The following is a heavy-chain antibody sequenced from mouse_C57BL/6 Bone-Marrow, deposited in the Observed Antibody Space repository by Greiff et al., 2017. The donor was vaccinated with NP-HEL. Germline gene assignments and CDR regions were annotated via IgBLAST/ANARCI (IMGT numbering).Heavy chain of an antibody. J-gene: IGHJ3*01. CDR1: GYTFTDYE. CDR3: TRSPTGFAY. D-gene: IGHD4-1*02. CDR2: IDPETGGT. Sequence: VKLQESGAELVRPGASVTLSCKASGYTFTDYEMHWVKQTPVHGLEWIGAIDPETGGTAYNQKFKGKAILTADKSSSTAYMELRSLTSEDSAVYYCTRSPTGFAYWGQGTLVTVSA. V-gene: IGHV1-15*01.